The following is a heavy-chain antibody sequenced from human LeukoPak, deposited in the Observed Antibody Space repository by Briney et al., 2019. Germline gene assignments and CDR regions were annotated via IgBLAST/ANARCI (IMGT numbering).Heavy chain of an antibody. J-gene: IGHJ4*02. D-gene: IGHD1-7*01. Sequence: GGSLRLSCEASGFSFSSYWMHWVRQAPGEGPVWVSLIRSDGTSTSYADSVKGRFTISRDNAKNTVYLQMNSLRAEDTAVYYCARDLGSGTPLDCRGQGTLVTVSS. CDR2: IRSDGTST. CDR1: GFSFSSYW. V-gene: IGHV3-74*01. CDR3: ARDLGSGTPLDC.